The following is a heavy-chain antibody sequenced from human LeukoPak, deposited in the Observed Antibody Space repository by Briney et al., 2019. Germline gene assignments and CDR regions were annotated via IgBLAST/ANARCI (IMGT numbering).Heavy chain of an antibody. CDR2: IIPIFGTA. CDR3: ARGGVGIVVVPAAPFDY. J-gene: IGHJ4*02. D-gene: IGHD2-2*01. CDR1: GYTFTSYG. V-gene: IGHV1-69*13. Sequence: EASVKVSCKASGYTFTSYGISWVRQAPGQGLEWMGGIIPIFGTANYAQKFQGRVTITADESTSTAYMELSSLRSEDTAVYYCARGGVGIVVVPAAPFDYGGQGTLVTVSS.